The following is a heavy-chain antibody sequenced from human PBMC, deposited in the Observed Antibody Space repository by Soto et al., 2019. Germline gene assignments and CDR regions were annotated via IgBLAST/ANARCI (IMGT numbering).Heavy chain of an antibody. J-gene: IGHJ4*01. CDR2: ISGSDGST. V-gene: IGHV3-23*01. CDR3: AKDPSSGYFHRVDY. D-gene: IGHD5-12*01. Sequence: GSLRLSCAASGFTFSSYAMSWVRQAPGKGLEWVSAISGSDGSTYHAESVKGRFTISRDNSKNTLYLQMNSLRAEDTAVYYCAKDPSSGYFHRVDYWGHGTLVTVSS. CDR1: GFTFSSYA.